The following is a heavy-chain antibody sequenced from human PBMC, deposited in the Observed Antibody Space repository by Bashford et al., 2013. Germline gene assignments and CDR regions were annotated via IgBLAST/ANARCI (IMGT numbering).Heavy chain of an antibody. CDR3: ARGLSMITFGGIIVGYWFDP. Sequence: SSETLSLTCTVSGGSVSSGSYYWSWIRQPPGKGLEWIGYINYSGTTDYNSSLNSRVTISVDTSRNQFSLKLSSVTAADTAVYYCARGLSMITFGGIIVGYWFDPGPGNPGHRLL. CDR2: INYSGTT. J-gene: IGHJ5*02. CDR1: GGSVSSGSYY. V-gene: IGHV4-61*01. D-gene: IGHD3-16*02.